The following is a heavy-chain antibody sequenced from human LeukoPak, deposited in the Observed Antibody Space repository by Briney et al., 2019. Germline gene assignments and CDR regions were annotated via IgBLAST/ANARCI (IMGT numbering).Heavy chain of an antibody. CDR3: ATDLGGSYYYFDY. CDR2: FDPEDGET. Sequence: ASVKVSCKVSGYTLTELSMHWVQQAPGKGLEWMGGFDPEDGETIYAQKFQGRVTMTEDTSTDTAYMELSSLRSEDTAVYYCATDLGGSYYYFDYWGQGTLVTVSS. J-gene: IGHJ4*02. CDR1: GYTLTELS. D-gene: IGHD1-26*01. V-gene: IGHV1-24*01.